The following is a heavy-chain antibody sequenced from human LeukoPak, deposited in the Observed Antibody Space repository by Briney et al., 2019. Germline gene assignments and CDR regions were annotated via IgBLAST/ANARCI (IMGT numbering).Heavy chain of an antibody. CDR3: ATVGGYDGRLSGYYYYMDV. CDR2: FDPEDGET. Sequence: ASVTVSCTVSGYTLTELSMHWVRQAPGKGLAWMGGFDPEDGETIYAQKFQGRVTMTEDTSTDTAYMELSSLRSEDTAVCYCATVGGYDGRLSGYYYYMDVWGKGTTVTVSS. V-gene: IGHV1-24*01. J-gene: IGHJ6*03. D-gene: IGHD5-12*01. CDR1: GYTLTELS.